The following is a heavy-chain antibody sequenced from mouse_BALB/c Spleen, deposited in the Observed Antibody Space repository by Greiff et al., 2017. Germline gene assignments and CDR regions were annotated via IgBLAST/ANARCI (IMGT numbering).Heavy chain of an antibody. V-gene: IGHV5-15*02. CDR3: ARDAGGYFDY. D-gene: IGHD4-1*01. CDR2: ISNLAYSI. J-gene: IGHJ2*01. CDR1: GFTFSDYG. Sequence: DVKLVESGGGLVQPGGSRKLSCAASGFTFSDYGMAWVRQAPGKGPEWVAFISNLAYSIYYADTVTGRFTISRENAKNTLYLEMSSLRSEDTAMYYCARDAGGYFDYWGQGTTLTVSS.